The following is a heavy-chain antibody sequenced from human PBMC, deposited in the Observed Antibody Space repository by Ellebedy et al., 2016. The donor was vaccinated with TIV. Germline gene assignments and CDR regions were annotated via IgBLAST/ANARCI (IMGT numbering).Heavy chain of an antibody. CDR1: GFTFSSYG. Sequence: GESLKISCAASGFTFSSYGMHWVRQAPGKGLEWVAVISYDGSNKYYADSVKGRFTISRDNSKNTLYLQVISLRAEDMAVYYCAKDPNRYSYGPYDACDIWGQGTMVTVSS. D-gene: IGHD5-18*01. CDR3: AKDPNRYSYGPYDACDI. V-gene: IGHV3-30*18. CDR2: ISYDGSNK. J-gene: IGHJ3*02.